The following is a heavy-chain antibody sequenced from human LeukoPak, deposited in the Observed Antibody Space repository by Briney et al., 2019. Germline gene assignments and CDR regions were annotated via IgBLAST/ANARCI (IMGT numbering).Heavy chain of an antibody. V-gene: IGHV1-46*01. CDR3: ARDIVVVPAAPDAFDI. J-gene: IGHJ3*02. CDR2: INPSGGST. CDR1: GYTFTSYY. Sequence: ASVKVSCKAPGYTFTSYYMHWVRQAPGQGLEWMGIINPSGGSTSYAQKFQGRVIMTRDTSISTAYMELSRLRSDDTAVYYCARDIVVVPAAPDAFDIWGQGTMVTVSS. D-gene: IGHD2-2*01.